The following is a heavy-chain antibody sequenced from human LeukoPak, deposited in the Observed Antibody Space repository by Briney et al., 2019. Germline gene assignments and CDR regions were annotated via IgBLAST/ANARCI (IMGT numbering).Heavy chain of an antibody. V-gene: IGHV3-30*18. J-gene: IGHJ4*02. D-gene: IGHD3-3*02. Sequence: PGGSLRLSCAASGFTFSSYGMPWVRQAPGKGLEWVAVISYDGSNKYYADSVKGRFTISRDNSKNTLYLQMNSLRAEDTAVYYCAKSISTTVIFDYWGQGTLVTVSS. CDR2: ISYDGSNK. CDR1: GFTFSSYG. CDR3: AKSISTTVIFDY.